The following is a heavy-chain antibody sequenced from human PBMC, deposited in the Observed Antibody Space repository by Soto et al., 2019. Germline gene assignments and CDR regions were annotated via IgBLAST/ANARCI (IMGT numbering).Heavy chain of an antibody. V-gene: IGHV3-30*18. CDR3: AKGARDLVLDYFDY. D-gene: IGHD5-12*01. CDR1: GFPFNSYA. CDR2: ISYDASNK. Sequence: GGTLRLSCAASGFPFNSYATHCVRPAPGKGLEWVTVISYDASNKYYADSVKGRFTISRDNSKNTLFLQMNSLRAEDTAVYYCAKGARDLVLDYFDYWGQGGLVT. J-gene: IGHJ4*02.